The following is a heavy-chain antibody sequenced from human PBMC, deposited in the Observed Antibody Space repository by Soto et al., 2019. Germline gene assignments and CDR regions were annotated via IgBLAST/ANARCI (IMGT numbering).Heavy chain of an antibody. Sequence: GGSLRLSCAGSGFAFSGSAMSWVRQAPGKGLEWVSSISGGGGTTYHADSVKGRFTISRDNSKNTLYLQMNSLRDEDTAVYYCARRPHGSAYCSGGDCPPNFDFWGQGTLVTVSS. V-gene: IGHV3-23*01. CDR3: ARRPHGSAYCSGGDCPPNFDF. J-gene: IGHJ4*02. CDR1: GFAFSGSA. CDR2: ISGGGGTT. D-gene: IGHD2-15*01.